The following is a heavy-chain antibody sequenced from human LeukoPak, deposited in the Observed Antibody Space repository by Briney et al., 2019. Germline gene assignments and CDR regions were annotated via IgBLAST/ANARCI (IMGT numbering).Heavy chain of an antibody. CDR3: ARSLGLRFAAPYYFDY. V-gene: IGHV1-2*02. CDR1: GGTFSSYA. CDR2: INPNSGGT. D-gene: IGHD3-3*01. Sequence: AASVKVSGKASGGTFSSYAISWVRQAPGQGLEWMGWINPNSGGTNYAQKFQGRVTMTRDTSISTAYMELSRLRSDDTAVYYCARSLGLRFAAPYYFDYWGQGTLVTVSS. J-gene: IGHJ4*02.